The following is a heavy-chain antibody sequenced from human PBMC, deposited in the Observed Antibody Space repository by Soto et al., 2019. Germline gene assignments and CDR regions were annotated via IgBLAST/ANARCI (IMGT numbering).Heavy chain of an antibody. CDR1: GGTISSTSYC. CDR3: ERTYLTNPYSYGPGSFHH. CDR2: IYYSGSP. Sequence: LSEPLSLTWPVPGGTISSTSYCWGWLLQPPGKGLEWIGIIYYSGSPYYTPPLQSRVTKTVDTSKNHISRKRSSVXNADTAVFYCERTYLTNPYSYGPGSFHHSGHGPLLTV. D-gene: IGHD5-18*01. J-gene: IGHJ4*01. V-gene: IGHV4-39*02.